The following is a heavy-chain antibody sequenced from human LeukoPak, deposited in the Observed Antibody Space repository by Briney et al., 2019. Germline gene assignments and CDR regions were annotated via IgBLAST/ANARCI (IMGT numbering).Heavy chain of an antibody. J-gene: IGHJ4*02. CDR1: GGSISSSSYY. CDR2: IYYIGTT. Sequence: SETLSLTCTVSGGSISSSSYYWSWIRQPPGKALEWIGYIYYIGTTQYNPSLKSRVTISVDTSKNQFSLKLSSVTAADTAVYYCAKHDRKDSGIYYSDYWGQGALVTVSS. D-gene: IGHD3-10*01. CDR3: AKHDRKDSGIYYSDY. V-gene: IGHV4-61*05.